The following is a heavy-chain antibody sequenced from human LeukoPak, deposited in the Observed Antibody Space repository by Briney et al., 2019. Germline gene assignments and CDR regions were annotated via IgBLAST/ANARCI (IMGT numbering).Heavy chain of an antibody. V-gene: IGHV3-15*01. CDR1: GFTFSSYA. CDR2: IKSKTDGGTT. J-gene: IGHJ6*03. CDR3: TTVQYYGSGSYYGEYYYYYYMDV. D-gene: IGHD3-10*01. Sequence: GGSLRLSCAASGFTFSSYAMSWVRQAPGKGLEWVGRIKSKTDGGTTDYAAPVKGRFTISRDDSKNTLYLQMNSLKTEDTAVYYCTTVQYYGSGSYYGEYYYYYYMDVWGKGTTVTVSS.